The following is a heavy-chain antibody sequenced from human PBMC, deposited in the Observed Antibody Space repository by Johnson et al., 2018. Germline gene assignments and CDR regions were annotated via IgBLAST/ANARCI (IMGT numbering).Heavy chain of an antibody. J-gene: IGHJ3*02. CDR3: AGTSNAFDI. D-gene: IGHD6-6*01. CDR2: IWYDGSNK. V-gene: IGHV3-33*01. Sequence: QVQLVESGGGVVQPGRSXRLSCAASGFTFSSYGMHWVRQAPGKGLEWVAVIWYDGSNKYYADSVKGRFTISRDNSKNTLYLQMNSLRAEDTAVYYCAGTSNAFDIWGQGTMVTVSS. CDR1: GFTFSSYG.